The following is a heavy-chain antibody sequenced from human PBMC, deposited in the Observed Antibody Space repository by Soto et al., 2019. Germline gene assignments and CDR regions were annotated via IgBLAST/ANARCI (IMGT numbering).Heavy chain of an antibody. CDR1: GYTFTSYD. Sequence: ASVKVSCKASGYTFTSYDINWVRQATGQGLEWMGWINPNSGNTGYAQKFQGRVTMTRNTSISTAYMELSSLRSEDTAVYYFARCKAARLLRAFAIWGQGTMVTVSS. CDR3: ARCKAARLLRAFAI. D-gene: IGHD6-13*01. J-gene: IGHJ3*02. V-gene: IGHV1-8*01. CDR2: INPNSGNT.